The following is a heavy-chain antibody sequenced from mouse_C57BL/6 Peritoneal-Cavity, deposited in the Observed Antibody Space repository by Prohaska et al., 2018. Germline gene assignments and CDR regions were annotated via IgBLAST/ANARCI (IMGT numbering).Heavy chain of an antibody. CDR2: ISSGSSTI. CDR1: GFTFSDYG. Sequence: EVQLVESGGGLVKPGGSLKLSCAASGFTFSDYGMHWVRQAPEKVLEWVAYISSGSSTIYYADTVKGRFIISRDNAKNTLFLQMTSLRSEDTAMYYCATPYYGSSSYWYFDVWGTGTTVTVSS. V-gene: IGHV5-17*01. J-gene: IGHJ1*03. CDR3: ATPYYGSSSYWYFDV. D-gene: IGHD1-1*01.